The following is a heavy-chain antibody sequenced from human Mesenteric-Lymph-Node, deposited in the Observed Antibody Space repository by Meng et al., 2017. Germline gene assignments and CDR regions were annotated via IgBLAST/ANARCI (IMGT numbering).Heavy chain of an antibody. J-gene: IGHJ4*02. CDR3: TTGVYDSSGYSDY. V-gene: IGHV3-15*01. CDR2: IKSKTDGGTT. Sequence: GESLKISCAASGFTFSNAWMSWVRQAPGKGLEWVGRIKSKTDGGTTDYAAPVKGRFTMSRDDSNNTLYLQMNSLKTEDTAVYYCTTGVYDSSGYSDYWGQGTLVTVSS. D-gene: IGHD3-22*01. CDR1: GFTFSNAW.